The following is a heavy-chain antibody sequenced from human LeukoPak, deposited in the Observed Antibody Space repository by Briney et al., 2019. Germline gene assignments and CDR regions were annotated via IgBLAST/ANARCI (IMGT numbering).Heavy chain of an antibody. CDR3: ARVFARDAFDI. V-gene: IGHV1-2*02. CDR2: INPNSGGT. D-gene: IGHD6-6*01. Sequence: ASVKVSCKASVYTFTGYYMHCVRQAPGQGLEWMGWINPNSGGTNYAQKFQGRVTMTRDTSISTAYMELSRLSSDDTAVYDCARVFARDAFDIWGQGTMVTVSS. CDR1: VYTFTGYY. J-gene: IGHJ3*02.